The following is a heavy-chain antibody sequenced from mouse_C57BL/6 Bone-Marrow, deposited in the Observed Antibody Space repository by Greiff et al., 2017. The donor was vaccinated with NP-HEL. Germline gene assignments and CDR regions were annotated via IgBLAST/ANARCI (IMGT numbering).Heavy chain of an antibody. V-gene: IGHV1-50*01. Sequence: QVQLQQPGAELVKPGASVKLSCKASGYTFTSYWMQWVKQRPGQGLEWIGEIDPSDSYTNYNQKFKGKATLTVDTSSSTAYMQLSILTSEDSAVYYCALYGNYLYAMDYWGQGTSVTVSS. J-gene: IGHJ4*01. CDR1: GYTFTSYW. D-gene: IGHD2-1*01. CDR2: IDPSDSYT. CDR3: ALYGNYLYAMDY.